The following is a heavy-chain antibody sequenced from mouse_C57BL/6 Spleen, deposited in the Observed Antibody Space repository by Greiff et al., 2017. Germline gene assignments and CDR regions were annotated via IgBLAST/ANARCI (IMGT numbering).Heavy chain of an antibody. D-gene: IGHD4-1*01. Sequence: QVQLQQPGAELVMPGASVKLSCKASGYTFTSYWMHWVKQRPGQGLEWIGEIVPSDSYTNYTQKFKGKSTLTVDKSSSTAYMQLSSLTSEDSAVYYCARVGTGFDYWGQGTTLTVSS. J-gene: IGHJ2*01. CDR3: ARVGTGFDY. V-gene: IGHV1-69*01. CDR2: IVPSDSYT. CDR1: GYTFTSYW.